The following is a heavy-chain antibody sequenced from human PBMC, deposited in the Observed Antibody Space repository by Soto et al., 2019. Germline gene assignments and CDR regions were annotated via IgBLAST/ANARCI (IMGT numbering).Heavy chain of an antibody. D-gene: IGHD5-12*01. CDR2: ISAYNGNT. Sequence: GASVKVSCKASGYTFTSYGISWVRQAPGQGLEWMGWISAYNGNTNYAQKLQGRVTMTTDTSTSTAYMELNSLRSEDTAVYFCARDAQIGHGYSAYHTYWGQGTPVTVSS. CDR3: ARDAQIGHGYSAYHTY. V-gene: IGHV1-18*01. J-gene: IGHJ4*02. CDR1: GYTFTSYG.